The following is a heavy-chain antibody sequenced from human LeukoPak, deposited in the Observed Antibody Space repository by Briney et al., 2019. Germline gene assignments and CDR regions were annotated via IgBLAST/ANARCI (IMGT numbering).Heavy chain of an antibody. V-gene: IGHV3-33*01. CDR1: GFPFSSYG. Sequence: GRSLRLSCAASGFPFSSYGMHWVRQAPGKGLEWVAVIWYDVSNKYNADSVKGRFTISRDNSKNTLYLQMSSLRAEDTAVYYCAREVRGVIRGVDYWGQGTLVTVSS. J-gene: IGHJ4*02. CDR3: AREVRGVIRGVDY. CDR2: IWYDVSNK. D-gene: IGHD3-10*01.